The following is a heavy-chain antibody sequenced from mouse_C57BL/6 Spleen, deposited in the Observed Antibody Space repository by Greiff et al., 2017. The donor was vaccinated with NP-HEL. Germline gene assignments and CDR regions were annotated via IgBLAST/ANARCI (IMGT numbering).Heavy chain of an antibody. CDR2: INPSNGGT. Sequence: QVQLQQPGTELVNPGASVKLSCKASGYTFTSYWMHWVKQRPGQGLEWIGNINPSNGGTNYNEKFKSKATLTVDKSSSTAYMQLSSLTSEDSAVYYCARWRYGNYGAMDYWGQGTSVTVSS. CDR1: GYTFTSYW. D-gene: IGHD2-10*02. V-gene: IGHV1-53*01. J-gene: IGHJ4*01. CDR3: ARWRYGNYGAMDY.